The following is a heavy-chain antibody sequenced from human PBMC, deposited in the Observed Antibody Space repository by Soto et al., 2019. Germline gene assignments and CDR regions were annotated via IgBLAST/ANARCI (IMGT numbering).Heavy chain of an antibody. Sequence: GGALRLSCAASGFTFSSYSMNWVRPAPGKGLEWVSYISSSSSTIYYADSVKGRFTISRDNAKNSLYLQMNSLRDEDTAVYYCARDSNLGESKAYWGQGTLVTVSS. D-gene: IGHD3-16*01. V-gene: IGHV3-48*02. J-gene: IGHJ4*02. CDR3: ARDSNLGESKAY. CDR2: ISSSSSTI. CDR1: GFTFSSYS.